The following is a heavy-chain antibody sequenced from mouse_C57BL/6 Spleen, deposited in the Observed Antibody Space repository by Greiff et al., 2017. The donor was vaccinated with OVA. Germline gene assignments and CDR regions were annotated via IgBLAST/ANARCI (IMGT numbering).Heavy chain of an antibody. CDR3: ARRAYYDYSRYSFDY. V-gene: IGHV1-18*01. CDR1: GYTFTDYN. Sequence: VQLQQSGPELVKPGASVKIPCKASGYTFTDYNMDWVKQSHGKSLEWIGDINPNNGGTIYNQKFKGKATLTVDKSSSTAYMELRSLTSEDTAVYNCARRAYYDYSRYSFDYWGQGTTLTVSS. J-gene: IGHJ2*01. D-gene: IGHD2-4*01. CDR2: INPNNGGT.